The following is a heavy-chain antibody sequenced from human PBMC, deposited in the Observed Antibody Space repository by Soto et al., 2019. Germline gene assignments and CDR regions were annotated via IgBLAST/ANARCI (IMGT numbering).Heavy chain of an antibody. CDR1: VDSFTSYW. Sequence: GESLKISCKGSVDSFTSYWISCARQMRGKGLEWMGSIDPSDSYTNYSASFQCHVTISADKSISTAYLQWSSLKASDTAMYYCARSRYCSSTNCQKGNWFDPWGQGTLVTVSS. J-gene: IGHJ5*02. CDR2: IDPSDSYT. V-gene: IGHV5-10-1*01. D-gene: IGHD2-2*01. CDR3: ARSRYCSSTNCQKGNWFDP.